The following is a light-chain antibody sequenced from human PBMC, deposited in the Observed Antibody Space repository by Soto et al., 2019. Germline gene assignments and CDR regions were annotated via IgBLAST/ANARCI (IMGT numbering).Light chain of an antibody. CDR1: SSHIGANYD. J-gene: IGLJ2*01. V-gene: IGLV1-40*01. CDR2: GNS. CDR3: QSYDSSLRNVI. Sequence: QSVLTQPPSVSGAPGQGVTISCTGGSSHIGANYDVHWYQQLPGTAPEVLIYGNSNRPSGVPDRFSGSKSGTSASLAITGLQVEDEADYYCQSYDSSLRNVIFGGGTKLTVL.